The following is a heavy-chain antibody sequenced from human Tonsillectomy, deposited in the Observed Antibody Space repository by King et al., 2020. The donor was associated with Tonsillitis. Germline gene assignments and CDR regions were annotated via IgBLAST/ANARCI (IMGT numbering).Heavy chain of an antibody. V-gene: IGHV4-39*01. D-gene: IGHD4-17*01. CDR1: GGSISSTTYY. CDR3: ARQDGYGDYVFAFDI. J-gene: IGHJ3*02. CDR2: IYYSGST. Sequence: QLQKSGPGLVKPSETLSLTCTVSGGSISSTTYYWGWIRQPPGKGLEWIGSIYYSGSTYYNPSLKSRVTISVDTSKNQFSLKLSSLTAADTAVYYCARQDGYGDYVFAFDIWGQGTMVTVSS.